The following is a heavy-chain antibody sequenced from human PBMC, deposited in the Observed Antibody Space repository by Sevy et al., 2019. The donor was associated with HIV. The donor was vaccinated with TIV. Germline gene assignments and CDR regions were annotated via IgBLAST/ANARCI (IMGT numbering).Heavy chain of an antibody. CDR2: IYYSGST. Sequence: SDTLSLTCTVSDGSISSSSYYWGWIRQPPGKGLEWIGSIYYSGSTYYNPSLKSRVTISVDTSKNQFSLKLSSVTAADTAVYYCAREIGYCSGGSCYSDAFDIWGQGTMVTVSS. CDR3: AREIGYCSGGSCYSDAFDI. D-gene: IGHD2-15*01. J-gene: IGHJ3*02. V-gene: IGHV4-39*02. CDR1: DGSISSSSYY.